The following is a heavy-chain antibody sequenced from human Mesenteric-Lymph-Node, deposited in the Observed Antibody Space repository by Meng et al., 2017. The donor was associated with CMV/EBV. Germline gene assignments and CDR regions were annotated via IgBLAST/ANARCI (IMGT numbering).Heavy chain of an antibody. J-gene: IGHJ3*01. CDR2: IYYSGST. D-gene: IGHD6-19*01. CDR3: ATLPGPYSSVWSYAFDH. CDR1: GGSISSSSYY. Sequence: SETLSLTCTVSGGSISSSSYYWGWIRQPPGKGLEWIGSIYYSGSTFYNPSLKSRVTISVDTSKNQFSLKLSSVTAADTAVYYCATLPGPYSSVWSYAFDHWGQGTMVTVSS. V-gene: IGHV4-39*07.